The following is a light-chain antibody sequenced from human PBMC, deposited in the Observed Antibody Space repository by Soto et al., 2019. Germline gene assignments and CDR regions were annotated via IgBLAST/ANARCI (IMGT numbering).Light chain of an antibody. CDR1: QHISEY. CDR2: DAS. Sequence: DIQMTQSPSSLSASVGDRVTITCQASQHISEYLNWYQYKPGKAPKLLITDASNLKTGVPSRFSGSGSGTKYTFTINSLQPEDIATYYCQQYENFPLTFGGGTKVDIK. J-gene: IGKJ4*01. V-gene: IGKV1-33*01. CDR3: QQYENFPLT.